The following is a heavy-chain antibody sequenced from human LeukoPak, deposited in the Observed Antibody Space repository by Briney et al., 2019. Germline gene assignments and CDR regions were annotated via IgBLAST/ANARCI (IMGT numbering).Heavy chain of an antibody. Sequence: PSETLPLTCTVSSYSISSHYYWGWIRQPPGKGLEWIGSAYHSGSTYYNPSLKSRVTISVDTSRNQFSLKLSSVTAADTAVYFCARGGRLLGKFDYWGQGTLVTVSS. CDR2: AYHSGST. CDR3: ARGGRLLGKFDY. CDR1: SYSISSHYY. V-gene: IGHV4-38-2*02. J-gene: IGHJ4*02. D-gene: IGHD3-22*01.